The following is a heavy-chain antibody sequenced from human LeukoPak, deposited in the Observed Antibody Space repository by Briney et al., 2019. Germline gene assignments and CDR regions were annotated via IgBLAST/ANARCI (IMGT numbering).Heavy chain of an antibody. CDR1: GGSFSGYY. CDR3: ARLDSSSSGEETFDY. V-gene: IGHV4-34*01. Sequence: SETLSLTCAVYGGSFSGYYWSWLRQPPGKGLEWIGEINHSGSTNYNPSLKSRVTISVDTSKNQFSLKLSSVTAADTAVYYCARLDSSSSGEETFDYWGQGTLVTVSS. D-gene: IGHD6-6*01. CDR2: INHSGST. J-gene: IGHJ4*02.